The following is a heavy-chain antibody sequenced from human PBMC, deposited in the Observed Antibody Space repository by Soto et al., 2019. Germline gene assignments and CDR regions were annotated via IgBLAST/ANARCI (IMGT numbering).Heavy chain of an antibody. V-gene: IGHV2-26*01. CDR3: ARMSYYDILTGQYYFDY. D-gene: IGHD3-9*01. J-gene: IGHJ4*02. CDR2: IFSNDEK. CDR1: GFSLSNARMG. Sequence: QVTLKVSGPVLVKPTETLTLTCTVSGFSLSNARMGVSWLRQPPGKALEWLAHIFSNDEKSYSTSLKSRLTISKDTSKSQVALTMTNMDPVDTATYYCARMSYYDILTGQYYFDYWGQGTLVTVSS.